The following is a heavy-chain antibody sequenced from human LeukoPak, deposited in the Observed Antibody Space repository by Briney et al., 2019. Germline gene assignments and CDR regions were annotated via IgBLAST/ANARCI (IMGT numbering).Heavy chain of an antibody. Sequence: GGSLRLSCATSGFTFSSYSVNWVRQAPGKGLEWVSSISSSSSYIYYADSVKGRFTISRDNAKNSLYLQMNSLRAEDTAVYYCARSGTIHYYDSSGYYYYGAFDIWGQGTMVTVSS. J-gene: IGHJ3*02. V-gene: IGHV3-21*04. D-gene: IGHD3-22*01. CDR1: GFTFSSYS. CDR2: ISSSSSYI. CDR3: ARSGTIHYYDSSGYYYYGAFDI.